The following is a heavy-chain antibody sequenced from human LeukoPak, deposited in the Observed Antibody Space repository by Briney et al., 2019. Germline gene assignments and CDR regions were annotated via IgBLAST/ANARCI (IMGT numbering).Heavy chain of an antibody. CDR2: INPSGGNT. J-gene: IGHJ5*02. D-gene: IGHD4-17*01. CDR1: GYTFTSYY. V-gene: IGHV1-46*01. Sequence: ASVKVSCKASGYTFTSYYMHWVRQAPGQGLEWMGIINPSGGNTSYAQKFQGRVTMTRDTSTSTVYMELSSLRSEDTAVYYCARDPSTTVTTFWFDPWGQGTLVTVSS. CDR3: ARDPSTTVTTFWFDP.